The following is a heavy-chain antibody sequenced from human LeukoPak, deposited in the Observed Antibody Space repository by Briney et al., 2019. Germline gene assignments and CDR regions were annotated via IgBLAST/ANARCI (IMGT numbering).Heavy chain of an antibody. CDR2: IYTSGST. D-gene: IGHD2-15*01. CDR3: ARALIDCSGGSCYQIFDY. V-gene: IGHV4-61*02. J-gene: IGHJ4*02. Sequence: PSQTLSLTCTVSGGSISSGSYYWSWIRQPAGKGLEWIGRIYTSGSTNYNPSLKSRVTISVDTSKNQSSLKLSSVTAADTAVYYCARALIDCSGGSCYQIFDYWGQGTLVTVSS. CDR1: GGSISSGSYY.